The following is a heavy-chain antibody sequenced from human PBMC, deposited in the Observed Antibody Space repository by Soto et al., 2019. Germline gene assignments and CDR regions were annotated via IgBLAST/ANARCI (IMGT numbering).Heavy chain of an antibody. Sequence: PGGSLRLSCAASGFTFSSYAMSWVRQAPGKGLEWVSAISGSGGSTYYADSVKGRFTISRDNSKNTLYLQMNSPRAEDTAVYYCAKGYCSGGSCYTPGAFDIWGQGTMVTVSS. J-gene: IGHJ3*02. CDR1: GFTFSSYA. CDR2: ISGSGGST. CDR3: AKGYCSGGSCYTPGAFDI. D-gene: IGHD2-15*01. V-gene: IGHV3-23*01.